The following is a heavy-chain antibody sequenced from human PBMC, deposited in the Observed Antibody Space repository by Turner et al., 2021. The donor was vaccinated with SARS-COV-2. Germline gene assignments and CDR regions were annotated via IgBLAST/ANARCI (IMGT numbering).Heavy chain of an antibody. CDR1: GGSISSSY. CDR2: IYYSGST. Sequence: QVQLQESGPGLVKPSETLSLTCTVSGGSISSSYWSWIRQPPGKGLEWIGYIYYSGSTNYNPSLKSRVTISVDTSKNQFSLKLSSVTAADTAVYYCARHPLNYDFWSGYYYYGMDVWGQGTTVTVSS. CDR3: ARHPLNYDFWSGYYYYGMDV. J-gene: IGHJ6*02. V-gene: IGHV4-59*08. D-gene: IGHD3-3*01.